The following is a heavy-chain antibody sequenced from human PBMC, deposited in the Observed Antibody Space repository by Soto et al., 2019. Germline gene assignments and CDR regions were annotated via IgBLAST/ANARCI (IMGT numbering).Heavy chain of an antibody. CDR1: GLTLDDFA. V-gene: IGHV3-9*01. J-gene: IGHJ4*02. CDR3: AKDNRADRGAFDY. CDR2: ISWNSAMI. Sequence: EVQLVESGGGLLQPGRSLGLSCAASGLTLDDFAMHGVRQAPGKGLEWVSGISWNSAMIGYADSVKGRFTISRDNAKNSLYLQMNSLRPEDTALYFCAKDNRADRGAFDYWGQGTLVSVFS. D-gene: IGHD3-10*01.